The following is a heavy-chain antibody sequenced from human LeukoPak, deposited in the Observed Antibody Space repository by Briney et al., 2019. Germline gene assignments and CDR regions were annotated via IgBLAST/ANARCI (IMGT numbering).Heavy chain of an antibody. CDR1: GFTFSNYA. V-gene: IGHV3-23*01. Sequence: GGSLRLSCAASGFTFSNYAMSWVRQAPGKGLEWVSGISGSGANTYHADSVKGRFTISRDNSKNTLYVQMSSLRAEDTAVYYCATEKGDSPDYWGQGTLVTVSS. J-gene: IGHJ4*02. D-gene: IGHD2-21*01. CDR3: ATEKGDSPDY. CDR2: ISGSGANT.